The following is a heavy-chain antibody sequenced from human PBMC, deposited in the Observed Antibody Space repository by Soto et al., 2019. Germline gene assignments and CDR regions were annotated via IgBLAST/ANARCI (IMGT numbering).Heavy chain of an antibody. CDR1: GYTFTNYG. D-gene: IGHD4-17*01. CDR3: ASIYGDYGVGSYYYGMDV. J-gene: IGHJ6*02. Sequence: ASVKVSCKASGYTFTNYGISWVRQAPGQGLEWMGWISAYNGNTKYAQKLQGRVTMTTDTSTSTAYMELRSLRSDDTAVYYCASIYGDYGVGSYYYGMDVWGQGTTVTVSS. V-gene: IGHV1-18*01. CDR2: ISAYNGNT.